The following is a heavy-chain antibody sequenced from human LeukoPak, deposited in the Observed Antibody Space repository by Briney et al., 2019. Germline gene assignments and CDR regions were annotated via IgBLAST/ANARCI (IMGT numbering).Heavy chain of an antibody. Sequence: PGRSLRLSCAASGFTFSSYAMHWVRQAPGKGLEWVAVISYDGSNKYYADSVKGRFTISRDNSKNTLYLQMNSLRAEDTAVYYSARDSSGWYVGYYYGMDVWGQGTTVTVSS. CDR2: ISYDGSNK. CDR3: ARDSSGWYVGYYYGMDV. V-gene: IGHV3-30*04. D-gene: IGHD6-19*01. J-gene: IGHJ6*02. CDR1: GFTFSSYA.